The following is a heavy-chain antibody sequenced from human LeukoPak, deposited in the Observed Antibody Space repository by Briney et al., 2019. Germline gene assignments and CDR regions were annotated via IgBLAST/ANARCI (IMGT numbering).Heavy chain of an antibody. CDR3: ARGRVGATFHWFDP. Sequence: PSETLSLTCTVSGYSISSGYYWGWIRQPPGKGREWIASIYHSGSTYYNPSLKSRVTISVDTSKNQFSLKLSSVTAADTAVYYCARGRVGATFHWFDPWGQGTLVTVSS. CDR2: IYHSGST. CDR1: GYSISSGYY. V-gene: IGHV4-38-2*02. J-gene: IGHJ5*02. D-gene: IGHD1-26*01.